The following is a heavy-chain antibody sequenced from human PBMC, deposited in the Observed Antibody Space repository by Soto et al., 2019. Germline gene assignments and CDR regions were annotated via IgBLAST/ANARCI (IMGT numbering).Heavy chain of an antibody. CDR1: GYTFTSYY. J-gene: IGHJ6*02. CDR3: ASVVAARHPYYYYGMDV. Sequence: ASVKVSCKASGYTFTSYYMHWVRQAPGQGLEWMGIINPSGGSTSYAQKFQGRVTMTRDTSTSTVYMELSSLRSEDTAVYYCASVVAARHPYYYYGMDVWGQGTTVTVSS. CDR2: INPSGGST. V-gene: IGHV1-46*01. D-gene: IGHD6-6*01.